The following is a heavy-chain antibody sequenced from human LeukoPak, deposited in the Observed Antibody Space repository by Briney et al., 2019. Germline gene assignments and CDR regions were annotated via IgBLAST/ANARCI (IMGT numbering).Heavy chain of an antibody. V-gene: IGHV1-8*01. CDR2: MNSNSGNT. CDR3: ARGRGGTVVRGYLDY. Sequence: GASVKVSCKASGHTFTNYDIMWVRQATGQGPEWMGWMNSNSGNTGYAQKFQGRVTMTRDTSINTAYMELHSLTSEDTAVYYCARGRGGTVVRGYLDYWGQGTLVTVSS. D-gene: IGHD3-10*01. CDR1: GHTFTNYD. J-gene: IGHJ4*02.